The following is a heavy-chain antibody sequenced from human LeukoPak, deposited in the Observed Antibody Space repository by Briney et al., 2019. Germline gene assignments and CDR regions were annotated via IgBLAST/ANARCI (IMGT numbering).Heavy chain of an antibody. CDR3: AKDRETALPASGPFDY. CDR1: GFTFRNDG. J-gene: IGHJ4*02. CDR2: ILYDGSKT. D-gene: IGHD2-2*02. Sequence: GGALRLSCAASGFTFRNDGIHWVRRAPGKGLEWVAFILYDGSKTYYADSVKGRFTISRDNSKNTVDLQMNSLSAEDTAVYYCAKDRETALPASGPFDYWGLGTLVTVSS. V-gene: IGHV3-30*02.